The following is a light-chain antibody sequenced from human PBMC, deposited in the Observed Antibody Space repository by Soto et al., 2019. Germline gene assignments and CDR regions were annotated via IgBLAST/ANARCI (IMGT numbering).Light chain of an antibody. V-gene: IGLV2-8*01. J-gene: IGLJ1*01. Sequence: QSVLTQPPSASGSPGQSVTISCTGTSSDVGANTYVSWYQQHPGKAPKIVIYDVTKRPSGVPDRFSGSKSGNTASLTVSGLQAEDEADYYCCSYASTNRLFGTGTKVTVL. CDR2: DVT. CDR1: SSDVGANTY. CDR3: CSYASTNRL.